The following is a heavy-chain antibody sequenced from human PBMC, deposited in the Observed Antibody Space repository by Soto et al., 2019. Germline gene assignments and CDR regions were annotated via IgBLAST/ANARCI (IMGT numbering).Heavy chain of an antibody. Sequence: ESGGGVVQRGGSLRVSCAASGFTFSSYAMHWVRQAPGKGLEWVALISYDGNKKYFADSVKGRFTISRDNSRNTLSLQMNSLRPDDTAVYYCARDGGYDGAPLDSWGQGTLVTVSS. CDR3: ARDGGYDGAPLDS. D-gene: IGHD3-16*01. CDR1: GFTFSSYA. V-gene: IGHV3-30-3*01. J-gene: IGHJ4*02. CDR2: ISYDGNKK.